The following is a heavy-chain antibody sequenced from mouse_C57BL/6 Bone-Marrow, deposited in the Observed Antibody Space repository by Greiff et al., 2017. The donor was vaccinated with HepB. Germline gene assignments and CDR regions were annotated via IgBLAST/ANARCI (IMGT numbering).Heavy chain of an antibody. CDR3: ARPGTGENFDY. Sequence: QVQLKESGAELVKPGASVKMSCKASGYTFTSYWITWVKQRPGQGLEWIGDIYPGSGSTNYNEKFKSKATLTVDTSSSTAYMQLSSLTSEDSAVYYCARPGTGENFDYWGQGTTLTVSS. J-gene: IGHJ2*01. CDR1: GYTFTSYW. CDR2: IYPGSGST. D-gene: IGHD3-3*01. V-gene: IGHV1-55*01.